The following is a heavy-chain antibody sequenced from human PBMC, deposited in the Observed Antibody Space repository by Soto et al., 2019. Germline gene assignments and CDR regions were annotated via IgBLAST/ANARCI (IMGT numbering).Heavy chain of an antibody. CDR1: GFTFSSYS. V-gene: IGHV3-21*01. Sequence: GGSLRLSCAASGFTFSSYSMNWVRQAPGKGLEWVSSISSSSSYIYYEDSVKGRFTISRDNAKNSMYLQMNSLRAEDTAAYYCASLSEDSSGYTSFDYWGQGTLVTVSS. CDR2: ISSSSSYI. CDR3: ASLSEDSSGYTSFDY. D-gene: IGHD3-22*01. J-gene: IGHJ4*02.